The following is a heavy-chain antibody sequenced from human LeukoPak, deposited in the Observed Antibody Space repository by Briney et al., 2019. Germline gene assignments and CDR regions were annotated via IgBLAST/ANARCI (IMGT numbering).Heavy chain of an antibody. CDR3: SLRYCSGTSCPGY. J-gene: IGHJ4*02. D-gene: IGHD2-8*02. CDR1: GFTFSDAW. V-gene: IGHV3-15*01. CDR2: IKSSADGRAT. Sequence: PGGSLRLSCAASGFTFSDAWLSWVRQAPGKGLEWVGRIKSSADGRATDYAAPVKGRFTVSRDDSKDTLYLQMNSLKTEDTAVYYCSLRYCSGTSCPGYWGQGTLVTVSS.